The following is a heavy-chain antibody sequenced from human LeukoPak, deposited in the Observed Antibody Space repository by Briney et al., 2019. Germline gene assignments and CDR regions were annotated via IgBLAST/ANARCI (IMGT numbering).Heavy chain of an antibody. J-gene: IGHJ3*02. V-gene: IGHV1-2*02. CDR2: INPNSGGT. Sequence: ASVKVSCKASGYTFTGYYMHWVRQAPGQGLEYMGWINPNSGGTNYAQKFQGSVTMTRDTSTSTVYMELSSLRSEDTAVYYCARGRNYYDSSRYYYEGDAFDIWGQGTMVTVSS. D-gene: IGHD3-22*01. CDR1: GYTFTGYY. CDR3: ARGRNYYDSSRYYYEGDAFDI.